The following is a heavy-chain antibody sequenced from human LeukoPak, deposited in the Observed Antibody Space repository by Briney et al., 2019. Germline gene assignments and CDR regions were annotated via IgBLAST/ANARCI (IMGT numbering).Heavy chain of an antibody. CDR1: GYTLTSYG. Sequence: ASVKVSCKASGYTLTSYGISWARQAPGQGLEWMGWISAYNGNTKYAQTLQGRVTMTTDTSTSTAYMELRSLRSDDTAVYYCTSTGYSGHDPLHYWGRGTLVTVSS. CDR2: ISAYNGNT. J-gene: IGHJ4*02. CDR3: TSTGYSGHDPLHY. D-gene: IGHD5-12*01. V-gene: IGHV1-18*01.